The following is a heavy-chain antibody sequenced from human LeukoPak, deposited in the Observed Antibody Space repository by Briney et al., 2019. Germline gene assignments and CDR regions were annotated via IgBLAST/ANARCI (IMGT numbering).Heavy chain of an antibody. D-gene: IGHD3-10*01. CDR2: IIPIFGTA. Sequence: ASVKVSCKASGGTFSSYAISWVRQAPGQGLEWMGGIIPIFGTANYAQKFQGRVTITADESTSTAYMELSSLRSEDTAVYYCACLGSDAFDIWGQGTMVTVSS. CDR1: GGTFSSYA. CDR3: ACLGSDAFDI. J-gene: IGHJ3*02. V-gene: IGHV1-69*13.